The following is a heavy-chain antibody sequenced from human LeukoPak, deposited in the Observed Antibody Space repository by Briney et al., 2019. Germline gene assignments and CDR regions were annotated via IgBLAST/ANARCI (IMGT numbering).Heavy chain of an antibody. CDR2: ITGSGGST. CDR1: GFTFRSRA. J-gene: IGHJ1*01. V-gene: IGHV3-23*01. Sequence: GGSLRLSCAASGFTFRSRAMSWVRQAPGKGLEWVSTITGSGGSTYYADSVKGRFTISRDNSKNTLYLQMSSLRAEDTAVYYCVKADYYDTSNYYYRYFQYWGQGTLVTVSS. D-gene: IGHD3-22*01. CDR3: VKADYYDTSNYYYRYFQY.